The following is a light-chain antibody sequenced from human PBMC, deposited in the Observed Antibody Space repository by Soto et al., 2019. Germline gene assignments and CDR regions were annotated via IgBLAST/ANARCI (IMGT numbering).Light chain of an antibody. J-gene: IGKJ3*01. CDR1: QGIGTS. Sequence: DIQMTQSPSSVSASIGDRVTITCRASQGIGTSLAWYQQKPGKAPELLIYAATTVHSGVPSRFSGSGSGTEFTLTISGLQPADLASYFCEQTKSLPFTFCPGSKVHIK. CDR2: AAT. V-gene: IGKV1-12*01. CDR3: EQTKSLPFT.